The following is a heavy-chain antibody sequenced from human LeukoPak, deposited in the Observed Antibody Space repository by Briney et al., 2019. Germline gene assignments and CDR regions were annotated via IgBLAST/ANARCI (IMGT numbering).Heavy chain of an antibody. Sequence: PGGSLRLSCSASGFTFSSYAMHWVRQAPGKGLEYVSAISSNGGSTYYADSVKGRFTISRDNAKDSLYLQMNSLRPEDTAVYYCARNRVVVPAAPWGQGTLVTVSS. CDR1: GFTFSSYA. CDR2: ISSNGGST. V-gene: IGHV3-64*04. D-gene: IGHD2-21*01. J-gene: IGHJ5*02. CDR3: ARNRVVVPAAP.